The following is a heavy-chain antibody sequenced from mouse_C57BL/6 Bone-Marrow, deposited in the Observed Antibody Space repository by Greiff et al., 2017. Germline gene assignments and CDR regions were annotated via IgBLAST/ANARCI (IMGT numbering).Heavy chain of an antibody. Sequence: ESGPGLVKPSQSLSLTCSVTGYSITSGYYWNWIRQFPGNKLEWMGYISYDGSNNYNPSLKNRISITRDTSKNQFFLKLNSVTTEDTATYYCASPRYYGSSSLYWYFDVWGTGTTVTVSS. J-gene: IGHJ1*03. V-gene: IGHV3-6*01. CDR2: ISYDGSN. CDR1: GYSITSGYY. CDR3: ASPRYYGSSSLYWYFDV. D-gene: IGHD1-1*01.